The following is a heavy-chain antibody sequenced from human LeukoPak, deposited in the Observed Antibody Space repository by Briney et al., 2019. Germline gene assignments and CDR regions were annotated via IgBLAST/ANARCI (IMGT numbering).Heavy chain of an antibody. CDR2: INGDGSTT. V-gene: IGHV3-74*01. CDR1: GFTFSNYY. J-gene: IGHJ4*02. Sequence: GGSLRLSCAASGFTFSNYYMHWVRQAPGKGLVWVSHINGDGSTTGYADSVKGRFTISRDNAKNSLYLQMNSLRAEDTAVYYCARDGLVGATPFDYWGQGTLVTVSS. CDR3: ARDGLVGATPFDY. D-gene: IGHD1-26*01.